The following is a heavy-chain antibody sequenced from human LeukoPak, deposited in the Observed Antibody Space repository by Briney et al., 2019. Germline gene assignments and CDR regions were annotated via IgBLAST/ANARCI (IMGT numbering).Heavy chain of an antibody. CDR1: GGSISSGSYY. D-gene: IGHD5-18*01. V-gene: IGHV4-61*02. CDR3: ARALSGYSYGLH. Sequence: SETLSLTCTVSGGSISSGSYYWSWIRQPAGKGLEWIGRISTSGSTNYNPSLKSRVTISVDKSKNQFSLKLSSVTAADTAVYYCARALSGYSYGLHWGQGTLVTVSS. J-gene: IGHJ4*02. CDR2: ISTSGST.